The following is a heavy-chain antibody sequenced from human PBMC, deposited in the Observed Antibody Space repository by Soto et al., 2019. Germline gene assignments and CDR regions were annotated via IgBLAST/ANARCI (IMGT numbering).Heavy chain of an antibody. D-gene: IGHD4-17*01. J-gene: IGHJ4*02. Sequence: EVQLVDSGGGLIQPGGSLRLSCAASGFTVNSNYMSWVRQAPGKGLEWVSCIYSDGTTYYADCVKGRYTISRDNSKNTLYLQMNSLRAEDTAVYYCAREKTYGDWVFDYWGQGTLVTVSS. V-gene: IGHV3-53*01. CDR2: IYSDGTT. CDR1: GFTVNSNY. CDR3: AREKTYGDWVFDY.